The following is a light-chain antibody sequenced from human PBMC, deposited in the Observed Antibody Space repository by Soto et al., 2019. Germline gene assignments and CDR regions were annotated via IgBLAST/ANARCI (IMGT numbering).Light chain of an antibody. Sequence: EILMTQSPATLPLSPGEGATLSCRASQSVSSDLAWYQQKPGQXXRLLIYGASIRATGIPDRFSGSGSGTDFTLTISRLEPEDFAVYDGQQYHNSLWTFGQGTKVDIK. V-gene: IGKV3D-15*01. CDR3: QQYHNSLWT. CDR1: QSVSSD. CDR2: GAS. J-gene: IGKJ1*01.